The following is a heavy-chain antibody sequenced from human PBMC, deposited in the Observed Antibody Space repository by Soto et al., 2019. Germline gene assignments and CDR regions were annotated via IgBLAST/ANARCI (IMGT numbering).Heavy chain of an antibody. CDR3: AKDGLPCSGGSCDQHYYYYYYIDV. J-gene: IGHJ6*03. V-gene: IGHV3-23*01. CDR2: ISGSGGST. D-gene: IGHD2-15*01. Sequence: EVQLLESGGGLVQPGGALRRSCAASGFTFSSYAMSWVRQAPGKGLEWVSAISGSGGSTYYADSVKGRFTISRDNSKNTLYLRMNSLRAEDTAVYYCAKDGLPCSGGSCDQHYYYYYYIDVWGKGTTVTVSS. CDR1: GFTFSSYA.